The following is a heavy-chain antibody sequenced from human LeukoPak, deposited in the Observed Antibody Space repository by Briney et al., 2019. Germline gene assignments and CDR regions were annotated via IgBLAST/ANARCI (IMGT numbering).Heavy chain of an antibody. Sequence: SETLSLTCTVSGGSISSGGYYWSWIRQHPGKGLEWIGYIYYSGSTYYNPSLKSRVTISVDTSKNQFSLKLSPVTAADTAVYYCAREVYSYDSSGPPYYYGMDVWGQGTTVTVSS. CDR3: AREVYSYDSSGPPYYYGMDV. J-gene: IGHJ6*02. CDR1: GGSISSGGYY. V-gene: IGHV4-31*03. D-gene: IGHD3-22*01. CDR2: IYYSGST.